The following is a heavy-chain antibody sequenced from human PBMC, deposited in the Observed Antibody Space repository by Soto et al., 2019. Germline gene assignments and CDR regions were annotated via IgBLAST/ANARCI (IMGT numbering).Heavy chain of an antibody. J-gene: IGHJ4*02. CDR2: ISNEGSIQ. V-gene: IGHV3-30*18. CDR3: AKEGGTLGTSASYGFDY. D-gene: IGHD3-16*01. CDR1: GFSFSSYG. Sequence: QVQLVESGGGVVQPGGSLRLSCAASGFSFSSYGIHWVRQAPGKGLEWVAVISNEGSIQYYADSVKGRFTISRDNSENTVFLQMNSLGGEDTAVYYCAKEGGTLGTSASYGFDYWGQGSRVTVSS.